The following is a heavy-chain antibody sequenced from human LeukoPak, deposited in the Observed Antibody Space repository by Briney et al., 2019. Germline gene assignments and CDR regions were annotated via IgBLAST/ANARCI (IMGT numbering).Heavy chain of an antibody. CDR1: GSRFTNYW. J-gene: IGHJ4*02. CDR2: IDFSDSYT. D-gene: IGHD4-11*01. Sequence: GPLKISCQASGSRFTNYWISWVRQMPGKGLEWMGRIDFSDSYTDYTPTFQGRVTISVDKSIKTGYLQWTRLKASDTAIYYCARHIQSAGIREYSWGQGTLVTVSS. V-gene: IGHV5-10-1*01. CDR3: ARHIQSAGIREYS.